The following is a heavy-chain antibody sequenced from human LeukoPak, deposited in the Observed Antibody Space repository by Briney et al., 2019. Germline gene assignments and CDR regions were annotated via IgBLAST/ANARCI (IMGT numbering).Heavy chain of an antibody. J-gene: IGHJ6*02. CDR1: GDSVSSNSAD. Sequence: SQTLSLTCAISGDSVSSNSADWNWIRQSPSRGLEWLGRTYYRSKWYNDYAVSVKSRLTINPDTSKNQFSLQLNSVTPEDTAVYYCARVTSSGWYYYYGMDVWGQGTTVTVSS. D-gene: IGHD6-19*01. CDR3: ARVTSSGWYYYYGMDV. CDR2: TYYRSKWYN. V-gene: IGHV6-1*01.